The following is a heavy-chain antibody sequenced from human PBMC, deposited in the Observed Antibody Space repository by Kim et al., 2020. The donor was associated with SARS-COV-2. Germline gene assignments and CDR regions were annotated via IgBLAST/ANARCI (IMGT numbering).Heavy chain of an antibody. CDR2: ISSNGGST. CDR3: LVGYAFLY. CDR1: GFPFSSYA. D-gene: IGHD5-12*01. Sequence: GGSLRLSCSASGFPFSSYAMHWVRQAPGKGLEHVSAISSNGGSTYYADSVRGRFTISRDNSKNTVYLQMSSLRAEDTAVYHCLVGYAFLYWGQGTLVTVSS. J-gene: IGHJ4*02. V-gene: IGHV3-64D*09.